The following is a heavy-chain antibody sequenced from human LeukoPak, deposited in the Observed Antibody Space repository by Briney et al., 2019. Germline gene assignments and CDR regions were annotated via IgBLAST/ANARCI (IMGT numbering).Heavy chain of an antibody. Sequence: PSETLSLTCTVSGGSISSYYWSWIRQPPRKGLEWIGYIYYSGSTNYNPSLKSRVTISVDTSKNQFSLKLSSVTAADTAVYYCAREQIVVVPAAMVRGNNWFDPWGQGTLVTVSS. J-gene: IGHJ5*02. CDR3: AREQIVVVPAAMVRGNNWFDP. V-gene: IGHV4-59*01. D-gene: IGHD2-2*01. CDR2: IYYSGST. CDR1: GGSISSYY.